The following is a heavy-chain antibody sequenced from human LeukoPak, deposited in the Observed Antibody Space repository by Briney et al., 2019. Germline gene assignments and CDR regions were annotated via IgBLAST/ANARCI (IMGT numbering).Heavy chain of an antibody. D-gene: IGHD5-24*01. V-gene: IGHV3-23*01. J-gene: IGHJ4*02. CDR1: GFTFSDYY. CDR3: AQGRDGYNPFDY. CDR2: INSDGDST. Sequence: GGSLRLSCAASGFTFSDYYMSWIRQAPGKGLEWVSSINSDGDSTYFAHSVKGRFTISRDNSKNTVHLLLNRLRAEDTAVYYCAQGRDGYNPFDYWGQGTLVTVSS.